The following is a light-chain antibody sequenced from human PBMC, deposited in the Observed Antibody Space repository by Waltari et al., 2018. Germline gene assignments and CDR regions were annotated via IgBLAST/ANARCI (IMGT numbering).Light chain of an antibody. J-gene: IGKJ1*01. CDR3: QQYGSFPWT. Sequence: DIQMAQSPSTLSASVGDRVTITCRASQSVSSRLAWYQQKPRKAPNLLIYKASALETGVPSRFSGSGSATEFTLTISGLQPDDFATYFCQQYGSFPWTFGQGTKVEIK. CDR1: QSVSSR. V-gene: IGKV1-5*03. CDR2: KAS.